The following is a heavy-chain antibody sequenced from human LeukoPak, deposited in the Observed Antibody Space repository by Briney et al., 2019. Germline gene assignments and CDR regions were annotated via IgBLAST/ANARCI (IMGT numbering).Heavy chain of an antibody. Sequence: GGSLRLSCAASGFTFSSLAISWGPQAPGKGLGWVSAIGGIRGSTSSADSVKGRFTISTDNSKTTMYPQMNSLRAEDTGLYFCARDHGVVAMHYLDYWGQGTLVTVSS. CDR2: IGGIRGST. V-gene: IGHV3-23*01. CDR1: GFTFSSLA. J-gene: IGHJ4*02. CDR3: ARDHGVVAMHYLDY. D-gene: IGHD3-3*01.